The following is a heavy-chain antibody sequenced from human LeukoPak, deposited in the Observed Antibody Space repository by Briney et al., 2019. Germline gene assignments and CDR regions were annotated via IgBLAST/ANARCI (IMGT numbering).Heavy chain of an antibody. Sequence: GGTLRLSCEASGFTFSNYGMNWVRQAPGKGLEWVAVISYDGSNKYYADSVKGRFTISRDNSKNTLYLQMNSLRAEDTAVYYCARTYCGGDCYPDYWGQGTLVTVSS. D-gene: IGHD2-21*02. CDR3: ARTYCGGDCYPDY. CDR1: GFTFSNYG. V-gene: IGHV3-30*03. J-gene: IGHJ4*02. CDR2: ISYDGSNK.